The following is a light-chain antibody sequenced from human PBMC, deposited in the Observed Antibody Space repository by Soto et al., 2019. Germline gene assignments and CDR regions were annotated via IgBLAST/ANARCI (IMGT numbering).Light chain of an antibody. V-gene: IGLV2-8*01. CDR1: SSDVGASDY. J-gene: IGLJ1*01. CDR2: EVN. CDR3: LSHSGSSNV. Sequence: QSALTQPPSASGSPGQSVAISCTGTSSDVGASDYVSWYQQHSGKAPKLLLYEVNKRPSGVPDRFSGSKSGNTASLTVSAVQAYDEADYYCLSHSGSSNVLGTGTKLTVL.